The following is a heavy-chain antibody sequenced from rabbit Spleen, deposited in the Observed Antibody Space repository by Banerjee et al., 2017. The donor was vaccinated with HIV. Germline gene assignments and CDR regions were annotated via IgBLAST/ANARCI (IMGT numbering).Heavy chain of an antibody. CDR2: IDTGSSGFT. J-gene: IGHJ6*01. V-gene: IGHV1S40*01. D-gene: IGHD1-1*01. Sequence: QSLEESGGDLVKPGASLTLTCTASGFSFSDRDVMCWVRQAPGKGLEWIACIDTGSSGFTYFATWAKGRFTCSKTSSTTVTLQMTRLTAADTATYFCARDTSSSFSSYGMDLWGQGTLVTVS. CDR1: GFSFSDRDV. CDR3: ARDTSSSFSSYGMDL.